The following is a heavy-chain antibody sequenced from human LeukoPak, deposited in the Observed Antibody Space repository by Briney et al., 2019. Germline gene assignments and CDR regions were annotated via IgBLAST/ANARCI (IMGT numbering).Heavy chain of an antibody. Sequence: ASVKVFCKATGGIFSSYAISWVRQAPGQGLEWMGRIIPILGIANYAQKFQGRVTITADKSTSTAYMDLSSLRSEDTAVYDCARDLPPYYFDYWGQGTLVTVSS. J-gene: IGHJ4*02. CDR1: GGIFSSYA. CDR3: ARDLPPYYFDY. CDR2: IIPILGIA. V-gene: IGHV1-69*04.